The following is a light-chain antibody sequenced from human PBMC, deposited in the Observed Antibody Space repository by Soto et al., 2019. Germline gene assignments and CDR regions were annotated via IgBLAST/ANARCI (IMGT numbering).Light chain of an antibody. V-gene: IGLV2-14*01. CDR1: SSDVGGYNY. CDR2: EVS. J-gene: IGLJ1*01. CDR3: SSYTSSSTYV. Sequence: QSALTQPASLSGSPGQSITISCTGTSSDVGGYNYVSWYQQHPGKAPKLMIYEVSHRPSGVSNRFSGSKSGNTASLTISGLQAEDEADYYCSSYTSSSTYVFGTGTKVTVL.